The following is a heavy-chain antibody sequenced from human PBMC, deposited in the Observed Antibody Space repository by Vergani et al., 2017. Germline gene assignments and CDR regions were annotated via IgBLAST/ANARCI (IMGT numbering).Heavy chain of an antibody. Sequence: EVQLVQSGAEVKKPGESLKISCQGSGYSITNYWIAWVRQMPGKGLQWMGNINPIDSKIAYSPSFQGQAIMSLDKSITTAYLQWRSLKASDTAIYYCTRHVPCGDGACLHFDHWGQGTQVTVSS. J-gene: IGHJ4*02. CDR2: INPIDSKI. V-gene: IGHV5-51*01. CDR3: TRHVPCGDGACLHFDH. D-gene: IGHD2-21*01. CDR1: GYSITNYW.